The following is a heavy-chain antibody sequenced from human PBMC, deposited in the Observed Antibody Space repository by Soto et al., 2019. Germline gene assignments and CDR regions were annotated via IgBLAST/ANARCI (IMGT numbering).Heavy chain of an antibody. V-gene: IGHV3-15*01. Sequence: GGSLRLSCAASGFTFSNAWMSWVRQAPGKGLEWVGRIKSKTDGGTTDYAAPVKGRFTISRDDSKNTLYLQMNSLKTEDTAVYYCTTSQAAGMSRYYYYYMDVWGKGTTVTVSS. CDR1: GFTFSNAW. J-gene: IGHJ6*03. D-gene: IGHD6-13*01. CDR2: IKSKTDGGTT. CDR3: TTSQAAGMSRYYYYYMDV.